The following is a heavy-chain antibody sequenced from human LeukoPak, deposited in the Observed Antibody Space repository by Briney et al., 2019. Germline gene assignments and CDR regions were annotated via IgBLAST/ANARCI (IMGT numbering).Heavy chain of an antibody. CDR1: GFTFSSYS. CDR2: ISSSGSYR. Sequence: TGGSLRLSCAASGFTFSSYSMNWVRQAPGKGLEWVSSISSSGSYRFYADSLKGRFTISRDNAKNSLYLQMNGLRAEDTAVYYCARDGLWFGELLEGDAFDIWGQGTMVTVSS. D-gene: IGHD3-10*01. CDR3: ARDGLWFGELLEGDAFDI. J-gene: IGHJ3*02. V-gene: IGHV3-21*06.